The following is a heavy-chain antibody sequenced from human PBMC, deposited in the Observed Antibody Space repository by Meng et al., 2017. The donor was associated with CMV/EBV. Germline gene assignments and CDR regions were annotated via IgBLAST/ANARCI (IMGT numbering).Heavy chain of an antibody. J-gene: IGHJ6*02. CDR3: ARRYNWNDGSWGIVVGEDWTPTNYYYYGMDV. CDR2: ISSSSSDI. CDR1: GFTFSSYS. Sequence: GGSLRLSCAASGFTFSSYSMNWVRQAPGKGLEWVASISSSSSDIYYADSVKGRFTISRDNAKNSLYLQMNSLRAEDTAVYYCARRYNWNDGSWGIVVGEDWTPTNYYYYGMDVWGQGTTVTVSS. D-gene: IGHD1-1*01. V-gene: IGHV3-21*03.